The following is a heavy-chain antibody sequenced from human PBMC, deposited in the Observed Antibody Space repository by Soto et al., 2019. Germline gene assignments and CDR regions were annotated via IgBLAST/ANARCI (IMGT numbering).Heavy chain of an antibody. Sequence: QVQLQESGPGLVKPSGTLSLTCAVSGVSISTSTWWSWVRQPPGKGLEWIGEIYHTGNTNYNPSPESRVTISVDKSKNQFCLKLNAVTAADTAIYYCVRGSISMVRGVRRPMAYWGQGTLVTVSS. CDR1: GVSISTSTW. CDR3: VRGSISMVRGVRRPMAY. V-gene: IGHV4-4*02. CDR2: IYHTGNT. J-gene: IGHJ4*02. D-gene: IGHD3-10*01.